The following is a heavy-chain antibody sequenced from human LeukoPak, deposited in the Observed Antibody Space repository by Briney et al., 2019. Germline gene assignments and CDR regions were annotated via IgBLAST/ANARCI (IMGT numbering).Heavy chain of an antibody. V-gene: IGHV1-18*01. CDR2: ISGCNGNT. Sequence: GASVKVSCKASGYTFTNYGISWVRQAPGQGLEWMGWISGCNGNTKNAQKLQGRVTMTTDTSTSTAYMELRSLRSDDTAVYYCARMAYDILTGYFQPNWFDPWGQGTLVTVSS. D-gene: IGHD3-9*01. CDR3: ARMAYDILTGYFQPNWFDP. CDR1: GYTFTNYG. J-gene: IGHJ5*02.